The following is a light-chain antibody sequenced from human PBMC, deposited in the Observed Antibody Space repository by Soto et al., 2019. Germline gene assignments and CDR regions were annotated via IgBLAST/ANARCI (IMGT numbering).Light chain of an antibody. CDR1: QSVLYNSNNKNH. CDR3: QQYYSIPFT. V-gene: IGKV4-1*01. J-gene: IGKJ2*01. CDR2: GAS. Sequence: DFVMTQAPDSLAVSLGERATINCKSSQSVLYNSNNKNHLGWFQQKPGHPPKLLIYGASFRPSGVPDRFSGSGSGTDFTLTIRSLQAEDVAVYYGQQYYSIPFTFGQGTKLEI.